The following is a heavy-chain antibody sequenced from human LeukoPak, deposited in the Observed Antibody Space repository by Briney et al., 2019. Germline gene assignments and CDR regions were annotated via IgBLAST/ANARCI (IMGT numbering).Heavy chain of an antibody. V-gene: IGHV3-33*01. D-gene: IGHD1-14*01. CDR3: ARDGPGTDDYGDY. CDR1: GFTFSSYG. Sequence: GGSLRLSCAASGFTFSSYGMHWVRQAPGKGLEWVAVIWYDGSNKYYADSVKGRFTISRDNSKNTLYLQVNSLRAEDTAVYYCARDGPGTDDYGDYWGQGTLVTVSS. J-gene: IGHJ4*02. CDR2: IWYDGSNK.